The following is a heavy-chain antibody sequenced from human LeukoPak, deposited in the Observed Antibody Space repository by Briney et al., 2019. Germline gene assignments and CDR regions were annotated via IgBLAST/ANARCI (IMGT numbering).Heavy chain of an antibody. CDR3: AIGLPPDY. CDR2: INHSGST. Sequence: SETLSLTCAVYGGSFSGYYWSWIRQPPGKGLEWIGEINHSGSTNYNPSLKSRVTISVDTSKNQFSLKLSSVTAADTAVYYCAIGLPPDYWGQGTLVTVSS. CDR1: GGSFSGYY. V-gene: IGHV4-34*01. J-gene: IGHJ4*02.